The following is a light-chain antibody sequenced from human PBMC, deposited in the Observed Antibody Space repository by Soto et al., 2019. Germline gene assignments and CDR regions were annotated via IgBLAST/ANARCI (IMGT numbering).Light chain of an antibody. CDR2: AAA. V-gene: IGKV1-17*01. CDR3: LQHKSYPYT. J-gene: IGKJ2*01. Sequence: DLQMTQSPSSLSASVGDRVTITCRASQDIGNDLGWYQQKPGKAPKRLIYAAASLESGVPSRFGGSASGTEFTLTISSLQPEDFATYYCLQHKSYPYTFGPGTKLEIK. CDR1: QDIGND.